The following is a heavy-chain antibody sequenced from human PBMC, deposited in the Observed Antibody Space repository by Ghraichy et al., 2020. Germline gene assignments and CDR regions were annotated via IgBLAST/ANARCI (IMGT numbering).Heavy chain of an antibody. CDR2: IYTSGST. V-gene: IGHV4-4*09. CDR1: GGSISSYY. J-gene: IGHJ4*02. Sequence: SETLSLTCTVSGGSISSYYWSWIRQPPGKGLEWIGYIYTSGSTNYNPSLKSRVTISVDTSKNQFSLKLSSVTAADTAVYYCARYAGPGRWLHKLDYWGQGTLVTVSS. CDR3: ARYAGPGRWLHKLDY. D-gene: IGHD5-24*01.